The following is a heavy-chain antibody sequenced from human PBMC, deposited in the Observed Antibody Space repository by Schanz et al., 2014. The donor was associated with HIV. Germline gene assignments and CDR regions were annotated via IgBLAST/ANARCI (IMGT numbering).Heavy chain of an antibody. J-gene: IGHJ4*02. CDR2: IKPNSGDT. Sequence: QVQRVQSGAEVKKPGASVKVSCKASGYTFTDYYIHWVRQAPGQGLEWMGWIKPNSGDTYYAQKFQGKVTMTRDTSITTASLELSRLRSDDTAVYFCARNPYQLLPFDSWGQGTLVTVSS. CDR3: ARNPYQLLPFDS. D-gene: IGHD2-15*01. V-gene: IGHV1-2*02. CDR1: GYTFTDYY.